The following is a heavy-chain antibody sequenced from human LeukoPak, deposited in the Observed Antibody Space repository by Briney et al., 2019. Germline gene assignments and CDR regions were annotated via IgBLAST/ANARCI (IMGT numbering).Heavy chain of an antibody. CDR2: ISSSSSYK. J-gene: IGHJ4*02. Sequence: GGSLRLSCAASGFTFSSYSMNWVRQAPGKGLEWVSSISSSSSYKYYADSVKGRFTISRDNAKNSLYLQMNSLRAEDTAVYYCARDWGITVAGTDYWGQGTLVTVSS. V-gene: IGHV3-21*01. CDR1: GFTFSSYS. D-gene: IGHD6-19*01. CDR3: ARDWGITVAGTDY.